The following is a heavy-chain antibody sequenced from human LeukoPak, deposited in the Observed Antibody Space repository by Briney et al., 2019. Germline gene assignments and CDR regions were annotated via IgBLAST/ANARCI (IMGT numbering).Heavy chain of an antibody. J-gene: IGHJ6*03. CDR2: VFTSGNT. CDR3: ARTVVAAISGYYYMDV. V-gene: IGHV4-61*09. CDR1: GGSITRGSYY. D-gene: IGHD2-15*01. Sequence: SETLSLTCAVSGGSITRGSYYWTWIRQPAGKALEWIGHVFTSGNTNYNPSLKGRVTISIETSKSQFSLKLSSVTAADTAVYYCARTVVAAISGYYYMDVWGKGTTVTISS.